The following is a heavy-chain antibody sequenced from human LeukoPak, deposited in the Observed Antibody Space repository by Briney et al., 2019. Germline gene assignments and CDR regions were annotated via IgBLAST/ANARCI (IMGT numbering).Heavy chain of an antibody. J-gene: IGHJ4*02. CDR1: GGSISSYY. D-gene: IGHD3-10*01. CDR2: IYYSGST. V-gene: IGHV4-59*08. Sequence: SETLSLTCTVSGGSISSYYWCWIRQPPGKGLEWIGYIYYSGSTNYNPSLKSRVTISVDTSKNQFSLKLSSVTAADTAVYYCARQLGVRGVLDYWGQGTLVTVSS. CDR3: ARQLGVRGVLDY.